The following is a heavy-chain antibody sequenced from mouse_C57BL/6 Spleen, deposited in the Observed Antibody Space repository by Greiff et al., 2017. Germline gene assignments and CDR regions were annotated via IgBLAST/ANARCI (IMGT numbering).Heavy chain of an antibody. CDR2: FYPGSGSI. CDR3: ARHEDTIHYYAMDY. V-gene: IGHV1-62-2*01. CDR1: GYTFTEYT. D-gene: IGHD2-12*01. Sequence: VQLVESGAELVKPGASVKLSCKASGYTFTEYTIHWVRQRSGKGLEWIGWFYPGSGSIKYNEKFKDKVTLTADKSSSTVYMELSRLKSEDSAVYYCARHEDTIHYYAMDYWGQGTSVTVSS. J-gene: IGHJ4*01.